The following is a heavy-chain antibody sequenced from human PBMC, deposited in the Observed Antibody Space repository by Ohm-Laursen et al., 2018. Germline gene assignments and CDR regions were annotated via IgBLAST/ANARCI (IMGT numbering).Heavy chain of an antibody. V-gene: IGHV3-30*18. CDR2: ISYDGSNK. Sequence: SLRLSCSASGFTFSSYGMHWVRQAPGKGLEWVAVISYDGSNKYYADSVKGRFTISRDNSKNTLYLQMNSLRAEDTAVYYCAKDPQVTYYDFWSGDYWGQGTLVTVSS. J-gene: IGHJ4*02. D-gene: IGHD3-3*01. CDR3: AKDPQVTYYDFWSGDY. CDR1: GFTFSSYG.